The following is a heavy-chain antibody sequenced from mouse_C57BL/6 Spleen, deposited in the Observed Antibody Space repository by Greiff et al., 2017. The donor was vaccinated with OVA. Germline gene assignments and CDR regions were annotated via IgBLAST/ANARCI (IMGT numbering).Heavy chain of an antibody. D-gene: IGHD2-2*01. Sequence: QVQLQQPGAELVKPGASVKMSCKASGYTFTSYWITWVKQRPGQGLEWIGDIYPGSGSTNYNEKFKGKATLTVNTSSSTAYMQLSSLTSEDSAVYYCARSPIYDGYDWYFDVWGTVTTVTVSS. J-gene: IGHJ1*03. CDR1: GYTFTSYW. CDR3: ARSPIYDGYDWYFDV. CDR2: IYPGSGST. V-gene: IGHV1-55*01.